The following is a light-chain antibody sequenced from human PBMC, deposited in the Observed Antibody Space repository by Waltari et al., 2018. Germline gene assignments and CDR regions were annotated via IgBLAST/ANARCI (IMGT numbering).Light chain of an antibody. CDR1: SSNIGSNY. J-gene: IGLJ3*02. CDR2: SND. CDR3: GTWDDSLKGWV. Sequence: QSVLTQPPSASGTPGQRVTISCSGSSSNIGSNYVNWYQQFPGTAPNVLIYSNDEGPSGVPDRFSGSKSGTSASLAISGLQSEDEADYYCGTWDDSLKGWVFGGGTKLTVL. V-gene: IGLV1-44*01.